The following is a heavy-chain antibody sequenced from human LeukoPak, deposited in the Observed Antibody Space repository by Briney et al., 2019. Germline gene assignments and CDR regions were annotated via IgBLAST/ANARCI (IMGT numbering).Heavy chain of an antibody. D-gene: IGHD3-22*01. J-gene: IGHJ4*02. V-gene: IGHV3-48*01. CDR3: AKASITMIVVVSPLDY. CDR1: GFTFSSYS. CDR2: ISSSSSTT. Sequence: GGSLRLSCAASGFTFSSYSMNWVRQAPGKGLEWVSYISSSSSTTYYADSVKGRFTISRDNSKNTLYLQMNSLRAEDTAVYYCAKASITMIVVVSPLDYWGQGTLVTVSS.